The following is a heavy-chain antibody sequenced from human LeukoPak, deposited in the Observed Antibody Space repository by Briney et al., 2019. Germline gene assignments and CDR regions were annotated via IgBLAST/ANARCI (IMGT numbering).Heavy chain of an antibody. CDR3: AREGRWTAMVEREDY. V-gene: IGHV1-8*02. D-gene: IGHD5-18*01. J-gene: IGHJ4*02. CDR1: GYTFTGYY. Sequence: ASVKVSCKASGYTFTGYYMHWVRQATGQGLEWMGWMNPNSGNTGYAQKFQGRVTMTRNTSISTAYMELSSLRSEDTAVYYCAREGRWTAMVEREDYWGQGTLVTVSS. CDR2: MNPNSGNT.